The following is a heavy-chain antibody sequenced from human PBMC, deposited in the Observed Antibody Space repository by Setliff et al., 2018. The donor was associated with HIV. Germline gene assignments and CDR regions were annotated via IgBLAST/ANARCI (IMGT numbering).Heavy chain of an antibody. CDR3: AREGITMVRVVEVAFDI. CDR2: IYYSGST. CDR1: GGSISTSNW. V-gene: IGHV4-28*03. D-gene: IGHD3-10*01. Sequence: SETLSLTCTVSGGSISTSNWWGWIRQTPGKGLEWIGYIYYSGSTNYNPSLKSRVTISIDTSRNQFSLTVSSVTAADTAVYYCAREGITMVRVVEVAFDIWGQGTMVTVSS. J-gene: IGHJ3*02.